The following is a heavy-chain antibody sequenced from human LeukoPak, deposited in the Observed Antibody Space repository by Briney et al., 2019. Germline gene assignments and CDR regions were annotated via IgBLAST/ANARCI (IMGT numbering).Heavy chain of an antibody. CDR1: GDSISSGGYY. J-gene: IGHJ4*02. Sequence: PSETLSLTCTVSGDSISSGGYYWSWIRQPAGKGLEWIGRIYPGGSTHYNPSLKSRVTISVDTSKNQFSLKLTSVTAADTAVYHCAREFGYAVASLDYWGQGTLVTVSS. CDR2: IYPGGST. CDR3: AREFGYAVASLDY. V-gene: IGHV4-61*02. D-gene: IGHD5-12*01.